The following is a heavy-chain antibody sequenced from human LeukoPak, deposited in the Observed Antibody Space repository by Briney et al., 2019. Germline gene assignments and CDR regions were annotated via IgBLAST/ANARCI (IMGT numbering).Heavy chain of an antibody. J-gene: IGHJ4*02. V-gene: IGHV3-23*01. CDR2: INAIGYST. CDR1: GFNFGTYA. D-gene: IGHD4-17*01. CDR3: ARSMTTVDY. Sequence: PGGSLRLSCAASGFNFGTYAMSWVRQAPGKGLEWVSSINAIGYSTEYADSVKGRFTISRDNSQNTLYLQMNSLRAEDTAVYYCARSMTTVDYWGQGTLVTVSS.